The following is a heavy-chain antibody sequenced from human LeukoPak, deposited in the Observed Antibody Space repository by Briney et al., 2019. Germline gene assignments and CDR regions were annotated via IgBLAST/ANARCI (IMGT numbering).Heavy chain of an antibody. CDR1: GGSFSGYY. CDR3: AELGITMIGGV. Sequence: LSLTCAVYGGSFSGYYWSWIRQAPGKGVEWVSYISSSGSTIYYADSVKGRFTISRDNAKNSLYLQMNSLRAEDTAVYYCAELGITMIGGVWGKGTTVTISS. CDR2: ISSSGSTI. D-gene: IGHD3-10*02. V-gene: IGHV3-11*04. J-gene: IGHJ6*04.